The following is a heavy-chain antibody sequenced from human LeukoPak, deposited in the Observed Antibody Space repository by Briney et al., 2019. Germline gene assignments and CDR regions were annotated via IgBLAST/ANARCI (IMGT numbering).Heavy chain of an antibody. CDR2: ISTNGDST. CDR3: ARDYQYYYYGMDV. V-gene: IGHV3-64*01. CDR1: GFTFSSYA. J-gene: IGHJ6*02. Sequence: YPGGSLRLSCAASGFTFSSYAMHWVRLAPGKGLEYVSAISTNGDSTYYANSVKGRFTISRDNSKNTLYLQMGSLRAEDMAVYYCARDYQYYYYGMDVWGQGTTVTVSS. D-gene: IGHD3-16*02.